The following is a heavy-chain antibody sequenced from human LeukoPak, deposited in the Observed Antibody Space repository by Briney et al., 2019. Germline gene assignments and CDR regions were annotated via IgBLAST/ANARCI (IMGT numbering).Heavy chain of an antibody. Sequence: GGSLRLSCTASGFTFGDYAMSWVRQGPGKGLERVSGINWNGGSTGYADSVKGRFTISRDNAKNSLYLQMNSLRAEDTAVYYCAKDYEPLVGVHRWGDWFDPWGQGTLVTVSS. D-gene: IGHD1-26*01. CDR1: GFTFGDYA. CDR2: INWNGGST. J-gene: IGHJ5*02. V-gene: IGHV3-20*04. CDR3: AKDYEPLVGVHRWGDWFDP.